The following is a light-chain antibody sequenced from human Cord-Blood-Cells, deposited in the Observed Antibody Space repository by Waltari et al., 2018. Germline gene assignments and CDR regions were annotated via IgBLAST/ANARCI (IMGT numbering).Light chain of an antibody. CDR2: AAS. CDR1: QNISSY. Sequence: DIQMTQSPSSLSASVGDRVTITCRASQNISSYLTWYQQKPGKAPKLLIYAASSLKSGVPARFSGSGSGTDFTLTISSLQPEDFATYYCQQNYSTPHTFGRGTKVEIK. CDR3: QQNYSTPHT. J-gene: IGKJ4*01. V-gene: IGKV1-39*01.